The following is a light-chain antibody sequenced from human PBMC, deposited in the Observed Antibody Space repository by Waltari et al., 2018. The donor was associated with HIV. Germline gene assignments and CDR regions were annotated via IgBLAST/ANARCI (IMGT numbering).Light chain of an antibody. CDR3: QAWDSSTCV. Sequence: SYDLTQPPSVSVSPGQPANITCSGDKLGDKYACWYQRKPGQSPVLVIYQDTKRPSGITERFSGSNSGNTASLTISGTQSMDEADYYCQAWDSSTCVFGVGTKLTVL. J-gene: IGLJ2*01. V-gene: IGLV3-1*01. CDR2: QDT. CDR1: KLGDKY.